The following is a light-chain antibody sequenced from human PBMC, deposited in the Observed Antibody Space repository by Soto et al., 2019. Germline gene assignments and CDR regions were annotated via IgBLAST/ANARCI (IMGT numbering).Light chain of an antibody. V-gene: IGKV3-20*01. Sequence: EIGLTQSPGTLSLSQGERATLSCRASQSVSSTFLAWYQQKPGQAPRLLIYDTSSRATGIPDRFSGSGSGTDFTLTISRLEPEDFAVYYCQHSGISRTFGHGTKVDIK. CDR2: DTS. CDR3: QHSGISRT. CDR1: QSVSSTF. J-gene: IGKJ1*01.